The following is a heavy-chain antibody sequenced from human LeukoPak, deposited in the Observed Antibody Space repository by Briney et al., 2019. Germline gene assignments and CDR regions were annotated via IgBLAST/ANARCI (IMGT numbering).Heavy chain of an antibody. CDR2: IYHSGST. V-gene: IGHV4-30-2*01. CDR3: ARAVLMVRGVMAWFDP. Sequence: SETLSLTCAVSGGSISSGGYSWSWSRQPPGKGLEWIGYIYHSGSTYYNPSLKSRVTISVDRSKNQFSLKLSSVTAADTAVYYCARAVLMVRGVMAWFDPWGQGTLVTVSS. J-gene: IGHJ5*02. CDR1: GGSISSGGYS. D-gene: IGHD3-10*01.